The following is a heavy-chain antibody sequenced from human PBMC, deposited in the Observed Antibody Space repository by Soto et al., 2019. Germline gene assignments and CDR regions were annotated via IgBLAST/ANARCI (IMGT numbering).Heavy chain of an antibody. CDR2: ISGSGGST. CDR1: GFTFSSYA. D-gene: IGHD3-3*01. V-gene: IGHV3-23*01. J-gene: IGHJ4*02. Sequence: GGSLRLSCAASGFTFSSYAMSWVRQAPGKGLEWVSAISGSGGSTYYADSVKGRFTISRDNSKNTLYLQMNSLRAEDTAVYYCAKEYYDFWSGSEYYFDYWGQGTLVTVSS. CDR3: AKEYYDFWSGSEYYFDY.